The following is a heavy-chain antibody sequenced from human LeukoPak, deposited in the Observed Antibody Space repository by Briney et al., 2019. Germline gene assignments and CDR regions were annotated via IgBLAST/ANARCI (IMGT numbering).Heavy chain of an antibody. D-gene: IGHD6-19*01. Sequence: GRSLRLFCAASGFTFSSYAMHWVRQAPGKGLEWVAVIPYAGNDKYSADSVKGRFTISRDNSKNTLYLQMNGLRAEDTAVYYCAKELYNSGRYAGEDYWGQGTLVTVSS. CDR1: GFTFSSYA. J-gene: IGHJ4*02. CDR2: IPYAGNDK. V-gene: IGHV3-30-3*01. CDR3: AKELYNSGRYAGEDY.